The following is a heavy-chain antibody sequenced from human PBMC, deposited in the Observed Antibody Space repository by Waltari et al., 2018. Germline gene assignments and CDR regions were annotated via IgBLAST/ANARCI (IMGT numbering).Heavy chain of an antibody. J-gene: IGHJ5*02. CDR3: AKEDFGGVDH. D-gene: IGHD3-16*01. V-gene: IGHV3-23*03. CDR2: VIYSGGTT. CDR1: GFTVNNYA. Sequence: EVQLLESGGGLVQPGGSLRRYCAASGFTVNNYAMSWVRQAPGKGLEWVSVIYSGGTTYYADSVKGRFTISRDNSKNTLYLQMNSLRPEDTAVYHCAKEDFGGVDHWGQGTLVTVSS.